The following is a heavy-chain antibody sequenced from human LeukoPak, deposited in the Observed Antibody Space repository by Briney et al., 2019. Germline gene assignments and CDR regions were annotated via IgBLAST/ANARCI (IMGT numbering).Heavy chain of an antibody. J-gene: IGHJ4*02. V-gene: IGHV3-23*01. Sequence: AGGSLRLSCAASGFTFSSYAMSWVRQAPGKGLEWVSSISGSGGSTYYADSVKGRFTISRDNSKNTLYLQMNSLRAEYTAVYYCAKDGLGELWQVGHWGQGTLVTVSS. CDR3: AKDGLGELWQVGH. CDR2: ISGSGGST. CDR1: GFTFSSYA. D-gene: IGHD3-16*01.